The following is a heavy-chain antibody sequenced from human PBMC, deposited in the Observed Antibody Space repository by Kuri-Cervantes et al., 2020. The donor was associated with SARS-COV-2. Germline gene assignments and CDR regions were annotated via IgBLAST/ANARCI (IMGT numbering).Heavy chain of an antibody. Sequence: GGSLRLSCAASRFSFSSYTLHWVRQAPGKGLECVAVISYDGSNKYYADSVKGRFTISRDNSKNTLYLQMNSLRAEDTAVYYCAKDPVYYYYYMDVWGKGTTVTVSS. V-gene: IGHV3-30-3*01. CDR1: RFSFSSYT. J-gene: IGHJ6*03. CDR2: ISYDGSNK. CDR3: AKDPVYYYYYMDV.